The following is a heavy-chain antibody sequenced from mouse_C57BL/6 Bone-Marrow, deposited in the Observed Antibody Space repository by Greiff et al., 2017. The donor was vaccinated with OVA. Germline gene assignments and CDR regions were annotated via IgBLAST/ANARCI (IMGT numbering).Heavy chain of an antibody. D-gene: IGHD1-1*01. CDR2: IRLKSDNYAT. V-gene: IGHV6-3*01. CDR1: GFTFSNYW. J-gene: IGHJ1*03. CDR3: TNRNYYGSSYKYFDV. Sequence: EVNLVESGGGLVQPGGSMKLSCVASGFTFSNYWMNWVRQSPEKGLEWVAQIRLKSDNYATHYAESVKGRFTISRDDSKSSVYLQMNNLRAEDTGIYYCTNRNYYGSSYKYFDVWGTGTTVTVSS.